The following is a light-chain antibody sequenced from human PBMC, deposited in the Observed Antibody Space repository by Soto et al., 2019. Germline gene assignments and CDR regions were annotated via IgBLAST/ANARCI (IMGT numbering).Light chain of an antibody. J-gene: IGKJ1*01. CDR1: QSVLYSSNNKNY. CDR3: QQYYSIPPWT. CDR2: WAS. V-gene: IGKV4-1*01. Sequence: DIVMTQSPDSLAVSLGERATINCKSSQSVLYSSNNKNYLAWYQHKPGQPPKLLIYWASTRESGVPDRFSGSGSGTDLTLTISSLQAEDVAVYYCQQYYSIPPWTFGQGTKVEIK.